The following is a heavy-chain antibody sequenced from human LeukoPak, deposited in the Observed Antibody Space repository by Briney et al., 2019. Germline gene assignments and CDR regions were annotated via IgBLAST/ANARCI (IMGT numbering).Heavy chain of an antibody. CDR1: GFTFSDYY. Sequence: GGSLRLSCAASGFTFSDYYMSWIRQAPGKGLEWVSHISSSDNTIYYADSVKGRFTISRDNAKNSLYLQMNSLRAEDTAVYYCARDVNSGSYHWFDYWGQGTLVTVSS. CDR3: ARDVNSGSYHWFDY. D-gene: IGHD1-26*01. V-gene: IGHV3-11*04. CDR2: ISSSDNTI. J-gene: IGHJ4*02.